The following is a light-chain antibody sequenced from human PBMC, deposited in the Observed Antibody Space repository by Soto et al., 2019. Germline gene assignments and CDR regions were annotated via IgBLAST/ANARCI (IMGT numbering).Light chain of an antibody. CDR2: GAS. Sequence: EIVMTQSPATLSVSPGERATLSCRASQSVRSNLAWYQQRPGQAPRLLIYGASTRATGIPARFSGSGSGTEFTLTISRLEPEDSATYYCQQSYNTPQTFGQGTKVDI. CDR3: QQSYNTPQT. J-gene: IGKJ1*01. V-gene: IGKV3-15*01. CDR1: QSVRSN.